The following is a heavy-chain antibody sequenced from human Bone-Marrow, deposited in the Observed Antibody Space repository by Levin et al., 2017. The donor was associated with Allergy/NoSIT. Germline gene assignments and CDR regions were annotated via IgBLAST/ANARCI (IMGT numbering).Heavy chain of an antibody. D-gene: IGHD3-10*01. CDR1: GFTFSSYA. V-gene: IGHV3-23*01. Sequence: PGGSLRLSCAASGFTFSSYAMSWVRQAPGKGLEWVSAISGSGGSTYYADSVKGRFTISRDNSKNTLYLQMNSLRAEDTAVYYCAKDQWTKLLWFGESSDLFDYWGQGTLVTVSS. CDR3: AKDQWTKLLWFGESSDLFDY. CDR2: ISGSGGST. J-gene: IGHJ4*02.